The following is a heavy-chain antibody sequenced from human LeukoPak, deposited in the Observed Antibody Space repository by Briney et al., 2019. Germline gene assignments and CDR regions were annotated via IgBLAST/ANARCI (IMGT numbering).Heavy chain of an antibody. CDR2: ISGSAGST. CDR1: GFAFTDYA. CDR3: AKDLSIASRPVLSH. J-gene: IGHJ6*02. D-gene: IGHD6-6*01. Sequence: GGSLRLSCAASGFAFTDYAMTWVRQAPGKGLEWVSVISGSAGSTYYADSVKGRFTIFRDNSKNTLYLQMNSLRAEDTALYYCAKDLSIASRPVLSHWGQGTTVTVSS. V-gene: IGHV3-23*01.